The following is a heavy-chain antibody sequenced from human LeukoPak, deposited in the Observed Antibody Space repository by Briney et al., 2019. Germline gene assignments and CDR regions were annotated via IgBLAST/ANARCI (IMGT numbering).Heavy chain of an antibody. J-gene: IGHJ4*02. CDR1: GGSFIGYY. CDR2: INHSGST. Sequence: SETLSLTCAVYGGSFIGYYWSRIRQPTGKGLEWIGEINHSGSTNYNPSLKSRVTISVDTSKNQFSLKLSSVTAADTAGYYCARGAGFDYWGQGTLVTVSS. CDR3: ARGAGFDY. V-gene: IGHV4-34*01.